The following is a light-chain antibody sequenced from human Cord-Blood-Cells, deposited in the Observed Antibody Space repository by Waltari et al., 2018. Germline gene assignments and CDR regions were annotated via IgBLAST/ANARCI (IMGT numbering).Light chain of an antibody. CDR1: QSVSSHY. V-gene: IGKV3D-20*01. Sequence: EIVLTPSPATLSLSPEERATLSCGASQSVSSHYLAWYQQKPVLAPTLLIHDAYSRATDIPDRFSGSGSWTDFTHTISGLEPEDFAVYCCQQDGSSPRTFGQGTNVEIK. CDR3: QQDGSSPRT. J-gene: IGKJ1*01. CDR2: DAY.